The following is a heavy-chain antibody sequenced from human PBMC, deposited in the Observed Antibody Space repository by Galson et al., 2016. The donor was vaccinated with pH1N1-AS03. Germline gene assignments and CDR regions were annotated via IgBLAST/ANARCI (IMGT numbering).Heavy chain of an antibody. V-gene: IGHV2-70*20. CDR2: IDSDDDK. J-gene: IGHJ4*02. CDR1: GFSLTSPGVC. CDR3: ARVRGAAAGYFDY. Sequence: PALVKPTQTLTLTCSFSGFSLTSPGVCVTWVRQPPGKALEWLATIDSDDDKYYTTSLKTRLTISKDTSKNQVVLTMTNMDPVDTATYYRARVRGAAAGYFDYWGPGKLVVVSS. D-gene: IGHD6-13*01.